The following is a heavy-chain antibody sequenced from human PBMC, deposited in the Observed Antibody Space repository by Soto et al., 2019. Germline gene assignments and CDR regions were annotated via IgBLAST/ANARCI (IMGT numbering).Heavy chain of an antibody. Sequence: EVQLVESGGDLVQPGGSLRLSCAASGFTFSSYWMHWVRQAPGKGPVWVSRINIDGSTIDYAHSVKGRFTISRDDARNTLYLQMSSLRAEDTAVYYCARAGYYRFDYWGQGTPVTVSS. D-gene: IGHD3-22*01. CDR2: INIDGSTI. J-gene: IGHJ4*02. CDR1: GFTFSSYW. CDR3: ARAGYYRFDY. V-gene: IGHV3-74*01.